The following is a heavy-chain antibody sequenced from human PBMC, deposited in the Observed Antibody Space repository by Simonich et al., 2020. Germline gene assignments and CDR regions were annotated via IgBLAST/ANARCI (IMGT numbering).Heavy chain of an antibody. D-gene: IGHD6-6*01. V-gene: IGHV3-48*03. CDR3: ARDFRLQLVEIGTYYYYGMDV. Sequence: EVQLVESGGGLVQPGGSLRLSCAASGFTFSSYEMNWVSRAPGKGLEWVSYISSSGSTIYDADAVKGRFIITRDNDKNSRYLQMNSLRAEDTAVYYCARDFRLQLVEIGTYYYYGMDVWGQGTTVTVSS. J-gene: IGHJ6*02. CDR1: GFTFSSYE. CDR2: ISSSGSTI.